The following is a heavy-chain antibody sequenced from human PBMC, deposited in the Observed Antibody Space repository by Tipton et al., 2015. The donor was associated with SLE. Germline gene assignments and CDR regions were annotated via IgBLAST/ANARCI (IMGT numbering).Heavy chain of an antibody. J-gene: IGHJ5*02. CDR2: IYIPGGT. CDR1: GFTFDDYG. Sequence: GSLRLSCEASGFTFDDYGMSWVRQAPGKGLEWVSAIYIPGGTYYADSVKDRFTISRDNSKNILYLQMNSLRAEDTAVYYCARGPPWGQGTRVTVSS. V-gene: IGHV3-66*02. CDR3: ARGPP.